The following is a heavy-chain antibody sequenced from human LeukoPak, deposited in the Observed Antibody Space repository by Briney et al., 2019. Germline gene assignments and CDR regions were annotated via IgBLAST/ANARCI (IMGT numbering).Heavy chain of an antibody. J-gene: IGHJ4*02. D-gene: IGHD6-19*01. V-gene: IGHV3-30*18. CDR3: AKDSSSRGWYFEH. Sequence: PGGSLRLSCAASGFILSDRYMAWIRQAPGKGLEWVSFISFDGSITYNADSVKGRLTISRDNSKNTVYLQMNRLRAEDTAVYFCAKDSSSRGWYFEHWGQGTLVTVSS. CDR1: GFILSDRY. CDR2: ISFDGSIT.